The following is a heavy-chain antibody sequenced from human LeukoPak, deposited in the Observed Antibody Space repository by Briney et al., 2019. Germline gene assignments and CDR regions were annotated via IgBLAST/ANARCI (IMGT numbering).Heavy chain of an antibody. J-gene: IGHJ5*02. CDR1: GGSFSGYY. V-gene: IGHV4-34*01. D-gene: IGHD2/OR15-2a*01. CDR3: ARDSREYGLPTRTYGFDP. CDR2: INHSGST. Sequence: ASETLSLTCAVYGGSFSGYYWSWIRQPPGKGLEWIGEINHSGSTNYNPSLKSRVTISVDTSKNQFSLKLSSVTAADTAVYYCARDSREYGLPTRTYGFDPWGQGTLVTVSS.